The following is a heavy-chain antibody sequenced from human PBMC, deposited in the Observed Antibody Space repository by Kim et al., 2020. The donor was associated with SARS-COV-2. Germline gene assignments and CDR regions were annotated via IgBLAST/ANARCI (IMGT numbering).Heavy chain of an antibody. Sequence: YYTAAGKGRFTISRDNYKNTLYFKMNSLRAEDTAVYYCARDFQQLGYFDYWGQGTLVTVSS. D-gene: IGHD6-6*01. CDR3: ARDFQQLGYFDY. V-gene: IGHV3-66*01. J-gene: IGHJ4*02.